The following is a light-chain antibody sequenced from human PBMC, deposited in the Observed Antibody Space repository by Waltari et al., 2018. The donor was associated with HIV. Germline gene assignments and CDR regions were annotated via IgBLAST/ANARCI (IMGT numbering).Light chain of an antibody. CDR3: SSYTSNYIYEI. V-gene: IGLV2-14*01. CDR1: GRPCGGSKY. Sequence: QLPLTKPPSWFGVPGPSINTPCHGDGRPCGGSKYSPWYQQHPGKAPKLIIFDVIKRPSGVSSRFSGSKSGNTASLTSSGLQPDDAADYYCSSYTSNYIYEIFGGGTKLTVL. J-gene: IGLJ2*01. CDR2: DVI.